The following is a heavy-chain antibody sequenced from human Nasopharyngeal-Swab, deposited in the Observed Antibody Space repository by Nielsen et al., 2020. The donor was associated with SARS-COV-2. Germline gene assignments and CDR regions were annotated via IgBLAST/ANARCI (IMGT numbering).Heavy chain of an antibody. CDR2: SSAYNSNT. J-gene: IGHJ4*02. Sequence: ASVTVSCKASGYTFINYGITWVRQAPGQGLEWMGWSSAYNSNTNYAQKFQGRVTMTTDTSTSTAYMELRSLRSDDTAVYYCARKRGEQWLSQFDYWGQGTLVTVSS. CDR1: GYTFINYG. CDR3: ARKRGEQWLSQFDY. D-gene: IGHD6-19*01. V-gene: IGHV1-18*01.